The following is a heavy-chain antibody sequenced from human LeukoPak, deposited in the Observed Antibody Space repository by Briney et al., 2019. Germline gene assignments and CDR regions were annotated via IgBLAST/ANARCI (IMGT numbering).Heavy chain of an antibody. D-gene: IGHD2-15*01. CDR2: ISYSGSA. CDR3: AREAECSGGSCYSYGWFDP. Sequence: SETLSLTCAVSGASISSANYSWGWIRQPPGKGLEWIGDISYSGSASYIPSLRSRVTISLDTSTNPFSLTLGSVTAADTAVYYCAREAECSGGSCYSYGWFDPWGQGTQVIVSS. J-gene: IGHJ5*02. CDR1: GASISSANYS. V-gene: IGHV4-61*01.